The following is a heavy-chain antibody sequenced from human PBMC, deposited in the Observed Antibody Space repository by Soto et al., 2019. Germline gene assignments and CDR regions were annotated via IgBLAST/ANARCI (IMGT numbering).Heavy chain of an antibody. V-gene: IGHV5-51*01. CDR2: IYPGDSDT. CDR3: ARLPYYYGSGSYYNVVDGYYYYYGMDV. D-gene: IGHD3-10*01. J-gene: IGHJ6*02. CDR1: GYSFTSYW. Sequence: GESLKTSCKGSGYSFTSYWIGWVRQMPGKGLEWMGIIYPGDSDTRYSPSFQGQVTISADKSISTAYLQWSSLKASDTAMYYCARLPYYYGSGSYYNVVDGYYYYYGMDVWGQGTTVTVSS.